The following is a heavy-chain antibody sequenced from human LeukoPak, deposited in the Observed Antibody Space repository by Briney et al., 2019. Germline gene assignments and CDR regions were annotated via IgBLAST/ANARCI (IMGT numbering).Heavy chain of an antibody. CDR2: ISSSSSYI. CDR3: ARLWFGESSPDY. D-gene: IGHD3-10*01. Sequence: GGSLRLSCAASGFTFSSYSMSWVRQAPGKGLEWVSSISSSSSYIYYADPVKGRFTISRDNAKNSLYLQMNSLRAEDTAVYYCARLWFGESSPDYWGQGTLVTVSS. CDR1: GFTFSSYS. V-gene: IGHV3-21*01. J-gene: IGHJ4*02.